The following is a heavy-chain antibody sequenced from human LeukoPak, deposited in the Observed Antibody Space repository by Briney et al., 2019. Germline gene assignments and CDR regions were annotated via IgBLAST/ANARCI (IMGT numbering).Heavy chain of an antibody. V-gene: IGHV4-39*01. CDR3: ARLVGSSWYHEVLLGRDY. D-gene: IGHD6-13*01. CDR2: IYYSGST. J-gene: IGHJ4*02. Sequence: PSETLSLTCTVSGGSISSSSYYWGWIRQPPGKGLEWIGSIYYSGSTYYNPSLKSRVTMSGDTSKNQFSLKLSSMTAADTAVYYCARLVGSSWYHEVLLGRDYWGQGTLVTVSS. CDR1: GGSISSSSYY.